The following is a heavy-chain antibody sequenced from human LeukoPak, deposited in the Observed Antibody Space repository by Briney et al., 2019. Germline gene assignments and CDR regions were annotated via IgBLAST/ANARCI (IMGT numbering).Heavy chain of an antibody. CDR1: GGSISSYY. D-gene: IGHD2-15*01. Sequence: SETLSLTCTVSGGSISSYYWSWIRQPPGKGLEWIGYIYYSGSTNYNPSLKSRVTISVDTSKNQFSLKLSSVTAADTAVYYCVRGYCSGGSCYLYYFDYWGQGTLVTVSS. CDR2: IYYSGST. J-gene: IGHJ4*02. CDR3: VRGYCSGGSCYLYYFDY. V-gene: IGHV4-59*01.